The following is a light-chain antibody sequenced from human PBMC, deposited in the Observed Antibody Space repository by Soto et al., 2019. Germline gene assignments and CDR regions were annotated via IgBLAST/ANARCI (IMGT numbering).Light chain of an antibody. Sequence: EVVLTQSPLSLPVTLGQPASISCRSSQSLQYSDGNTYLHWFQQRPGQSPRRLIYKVSNRDSGVPDRFSGSGSGTDFTLTISRVEAEDVGVYYCMQSIRWPPYTFGQGTKLEIK. CDR3: MQSIRWPPYT. V-gene: IGKV2-30*01. J-gene: IGKJ2*01. CDR2: KVS. CDR1: QSLQYSDGNTY.